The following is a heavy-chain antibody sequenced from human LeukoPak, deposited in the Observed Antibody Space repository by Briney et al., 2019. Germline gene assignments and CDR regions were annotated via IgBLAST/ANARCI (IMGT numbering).Heavy chain of an antibody. Sequence: PVASVKVSCKASGYTFTSYYMHWVRQAPGQGLEWMGWINPNSGGTNYAQKFQGRVTMTRDTSISTAYMELSRLRSDDTAVYYCARGMEPYYYMDVWGKGTTVTVSS. V-gene: IGHV1-2*02. J-gene: IGHJ6*03. CDR1: GYTFTSYY. CDR2: INPNSGGT. D-gene: IGHD1-26*01. CDR3: ARGMEPYYYMDV.